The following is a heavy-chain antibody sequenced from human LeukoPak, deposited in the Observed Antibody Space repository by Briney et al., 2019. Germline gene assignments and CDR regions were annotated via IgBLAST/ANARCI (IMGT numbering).Heavy chain of an antibody. J-gene: IGHJ4*02. CDR1: GFTFNSYG. Sequence: GGSLRLSCAASGFTFNSYGMNWVRQASGKGLEWVGRIRSKANSYATAYAASVKGRFTISRDDSKNTAYLQMNSLKTEDTAVYYCTGVVTTGDYWGQGTLVTVSS. V-gene: IGHV3-73*01. D-gene: IGHD2-21*02. CDR2: IRSKANSYAT. CDR3: TGVVTTGDY.